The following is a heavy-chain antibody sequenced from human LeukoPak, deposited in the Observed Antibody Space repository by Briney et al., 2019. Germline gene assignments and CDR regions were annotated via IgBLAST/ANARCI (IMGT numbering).Heavy chain of an antibody. CDR3: AKEGSSGYWTFDY. CDR1: GFTFSSYA. Sequence: SGGSLRLSCAASGFTFSSYAMSWVRQAPGKGLDWVSAISGSGGSTYYADSVKGRFTISRDNSKNTLYLQMNSLRAEDTAVYYCAKEGSSGYWTFDYWGQGTLVTVSS. J-gene: IGHJ4*02. CDR2: ISGSGGST. V-gene: IGHV3-23*01. D-gene: IGHD3-22*01.